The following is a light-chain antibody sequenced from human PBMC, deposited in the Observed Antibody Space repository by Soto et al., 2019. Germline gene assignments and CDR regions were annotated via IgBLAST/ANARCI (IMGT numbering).Light chain of an antibody. Sequence: EIVLTQSPGTLSLSPGERATLSCRASQSVSNSYLAWYQQKPGQAPRLLIYGAATRATGIPDRFSGSGSGTDFILTISRLEPEDVPVYYCQQYGSSPPITFGQGTRLEIK. CDR2: GAA. CDR3: QQYGSSPPIT. V-gene: IGKV3-20*01. J-gene: IGKJ5*01. CDR1: QSVSNSY.